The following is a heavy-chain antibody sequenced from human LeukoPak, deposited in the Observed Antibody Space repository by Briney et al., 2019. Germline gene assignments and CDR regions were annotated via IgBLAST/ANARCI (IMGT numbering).Heavy chain of an antibody. J-gene: IGHJ4*02. Sequence: PGGSLRLSCAASGFTFSSYGMHWVRQAPGKGLEWVAVISYDGSNKYYADSVKGRFTISRDNSKNTLYLQMNSLRAEDTAVYYCAKEGPFHQGPFCYFDYWGQGTLVTVSS. CDR1: GFTFSSYG. D-gene: IGHD2-2*01. CDR2: ISYDGSNK. V-gene: IGHV3-30*18. CDR3: AKEGPFHQGPFCYFDY.